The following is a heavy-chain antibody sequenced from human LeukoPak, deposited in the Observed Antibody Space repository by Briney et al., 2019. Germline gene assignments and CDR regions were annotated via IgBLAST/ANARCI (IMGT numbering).Heavy chain of an antibody. CDR1: GATFSRFT. Sequence: SVKVSCKASGATFSRFTISWVRQAPGQGFEWMGGVTPIFGTANFAQRFQGRVSITADESTSTAFMELSSLRFEDTAVYYCAREWGLESSGFYYAYWGQGTLVTVSS. D-gene: IGHD3-22*01. CDR2: VTPIFGTA. V-gene: IGHV1-69*13. CDR3: AREWGLESSGFYYAY. J-gene: IGHJ4*02.